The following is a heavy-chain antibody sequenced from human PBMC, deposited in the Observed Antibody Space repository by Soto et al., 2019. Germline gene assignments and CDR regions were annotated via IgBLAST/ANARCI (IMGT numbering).Heavy chain of an antibody. Sequence: SLRLSCAASGFTFSSYEMNWVRQAPGKGLEWVSYISSSGSTIYYADSVKGRFTISRDNAKNSLYLQMNSLRAEDTAVYYCARSHYDFWSGYSHGGMDVWGQGTTVTVSS. CDR2: ISSSGSTI. D-gene: IGHD3-3*01. CDR3: ARSHYDFWSGYSHGGMDV. V-gene: IGHV3-48*03. J-gene: IGHJ6*02. CDR1: GFTFSSYE.